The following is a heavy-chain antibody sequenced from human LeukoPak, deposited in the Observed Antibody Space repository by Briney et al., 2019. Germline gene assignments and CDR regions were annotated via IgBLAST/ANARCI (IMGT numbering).Heavy chain of an antibody. CDR3: ARDVGYRSWFDP. D-gene: IGHD5-18*01. Sequence: GGPLRLSCAASGFIFISYGMNWVRQAPGKGLEWVSYISGSSNSIYYANSVKGRFTISRDNAKNSLYLQMDSLGAEDTAMYYCARDVGYRSWFDPWGQGTLVTVSS. J-gene: IGHJ5*02. V-gene: IGHV3-48*01. CDR1: GFIFISYG. CDR2: ISGSSNSI.